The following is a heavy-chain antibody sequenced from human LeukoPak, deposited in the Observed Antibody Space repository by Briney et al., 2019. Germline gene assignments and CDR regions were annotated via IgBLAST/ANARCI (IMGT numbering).Heavy chain of an antibody. D-gene: IGHD3-10*01. V-gene: IGHV3-53*05. CDR2: IYSGGST. CDR1: GFIVSSNY. Sequence: GGSLRLSCAASGFIVSSNYMNWVRQAPGKGLEWVSVIYSGGSTYYADSVKGRFTISRDNSKNTLYLQMNSLRAEDTAVYYCASTYGSGSPDLPYYYYGMDVWGQGTTVTVSS. J-gene: IGHJ6*02. CDR3: ASTYGSGSPDLPYYYYGMDV.